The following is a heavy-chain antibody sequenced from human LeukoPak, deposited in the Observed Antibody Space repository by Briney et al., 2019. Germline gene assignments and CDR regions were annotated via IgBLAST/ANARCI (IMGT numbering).Heavy chain of an antibody. Sequence: VSSVKVSCKTSGYTFTKYLIHWVRQAPGQGLEWVGTINPNVDATNYAPRLQGRLTLSQDTSTSTVYMELRGLTPDDTAVYYCARPLFCAFDNCGYWLDPWGPGTLVTVSS. D-gene: IGHD1-20*01. J-gene: IGHJ5*02. CDR1: GYTFTKYL. CDR3: ARPLFCAFDNCGYWLDP. V-gene: IGHV1-46*01. CDR2: INPNVDAT.